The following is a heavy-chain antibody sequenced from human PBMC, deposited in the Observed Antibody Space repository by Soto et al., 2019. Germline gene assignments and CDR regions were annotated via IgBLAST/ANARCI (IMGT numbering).Heavy chain of an antibody. CDR2: ISSSASII. V-gene: IGHV3-11*01. J-gene: IGHJ3*02. Sequence: QVQLVESGGGLVKPGESLRLSCEASGFTFSDYYMSWIRQAPGKGLEWVSYISSSASIIYHADSMRGRFTISRDNAKNSLFLQMNSLRAEDTAVYYCAREGPLGACDIWGQGTMVTVSS. CDR1: GFTFSDYY. CDR3: AREGPLGACDI.